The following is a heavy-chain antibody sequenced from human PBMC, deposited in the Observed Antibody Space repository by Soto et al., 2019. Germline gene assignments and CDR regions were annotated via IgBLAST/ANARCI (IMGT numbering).Heavy chain of an antibody. V-gene: IGHV3-72*01. CDR2: IRNKANSYTT. D-gene: IGHD2-15*01. J-gene: IGHJ6*02. CDR3: ARGGYCRAVSCYSDYYGMHV. CDR1: GFTFSDHY. Sequence: EVQLVESGGGLVQPGGSLRLSCAASGFTFSDHYMDWVRQAPGKGLEWVGRIRNKANSYTTEYAASVKGRFTISRDDSKRSLHVQMDSLDTDDTAVYYCARGGYCRAVSCYSDYYGMHVWGQGTTVTVSS.